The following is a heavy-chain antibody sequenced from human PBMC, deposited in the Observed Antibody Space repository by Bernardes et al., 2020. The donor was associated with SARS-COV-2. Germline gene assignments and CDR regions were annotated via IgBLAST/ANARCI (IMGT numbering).Heavy chain of an antibody. CDR2: TYYRSKWYN. J-gene: IGHJ5*02. CDR1: GDSVSSDSAA. D-gene: IGHD2-15*01. CDR3: ARAPIYCSGDSCNWFDP. Sequence: SQTLSLTCAISGDSVSSDSAAWNWIRQSPSRGLEWLGWTYYRSKWYNEYAISVKSRITINPDTSKNQFSLQLNSVTPEDTAVYYCARAPIYCSGDSCNWFDPWGQGTLVTVSS. V-gene: IGHV6-1*01.